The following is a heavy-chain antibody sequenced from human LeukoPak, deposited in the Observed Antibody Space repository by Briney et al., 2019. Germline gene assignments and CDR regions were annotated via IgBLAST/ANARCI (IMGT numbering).Heavy chain of an antibody. D-gene: IGHD5-24*01. Sequence: GGSLRLSCAASGFTFSSYAMSWVRHAPGKGLEWVSAISGSGGSTYYADSVKGRFTISRDNSKNTLYLQMNSLRAEDTAVYYCAKFNRDGYNYFFDYWGQGTLVTVSS. V-gene: IGHV3-23*01. CDR3: AKFNRDGYNYFFDY. CDR2: ISGSGGST. CDR1: GFTFSSYA. J-gene: IGHJ4*02.